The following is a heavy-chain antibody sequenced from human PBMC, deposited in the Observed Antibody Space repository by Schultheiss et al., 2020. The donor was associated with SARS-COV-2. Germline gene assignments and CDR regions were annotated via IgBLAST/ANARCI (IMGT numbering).Heavy chain of an antibody. D-gene: IGHD4-17*01. V-gene: IGHV3-30*18. CDR1: GFTFSSYA. Sequence: GESLKISCAASGFTFSSYAMSWVRQAPGKGLEWVAVISYDGSNKYYADSVKGRFTISRDNSKNTLYLQMNSLRAEDTAVYYCAKVYGDYDYYYYGMDVWGQGTTVTVSS. CDR3: AKVYGDYDYYYYGMDV. CDR2: ISYDGSNK. J-gene: IGHJ6*02.